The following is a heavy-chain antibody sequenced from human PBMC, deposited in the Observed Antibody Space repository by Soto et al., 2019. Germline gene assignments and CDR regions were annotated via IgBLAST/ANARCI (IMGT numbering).Heavy chain of an antibody. V-gene: IGHV4-59*01. CDR2: IYYSGST. Sequence: SETLSLTCTVSGGSISSYYWSWIRQPPGKGLEWIGYIYYSGSTNYNPSLKSRVTISVDTSKNQFSLKLSSVTAADTAVYYCARGDGYNLGYFDYWGKGTLVTVS. CDR1: GGSISSYY. CDR3: ARGDGYNLGYFDY. J-gene: IGHJ4*02. D-gene: IGHD5-12*01.